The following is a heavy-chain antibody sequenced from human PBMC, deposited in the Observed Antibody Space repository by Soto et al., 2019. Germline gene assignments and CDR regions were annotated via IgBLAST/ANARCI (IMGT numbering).Heavy chain of an antibody. CDR2: ICYRGST. J-gene: IGHJ4*02. D-gene: IGHD1-26*01. CDR3: ARGSGAVVGDSAASVIDY. Sequence: XETLSPTSPVSGPSSSTYYSSWVRPPPGKGLGWIGSICYRGSTNYNPSLKSRVTISVDTSKNHFSLKLSSVTAADTAVDYCARGSGAVVGDSAASVIDYWGQGTLVTVSS. V-gene: IGHV4-59*01. CDR1: GPSSSTYY.